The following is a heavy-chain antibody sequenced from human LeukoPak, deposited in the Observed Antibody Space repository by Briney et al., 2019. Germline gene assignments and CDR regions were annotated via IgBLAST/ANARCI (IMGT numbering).Heavy chain of an antibody. V-gene: IGHV4-31*03. J-gene: IGHJ5*02. D-gene: IGHD3-22*01. CDR2: IYYDGTA. Sequence: SQTLSLTCTVSGGSISSGGYYWGWIRQHPVKGLEWIGHIYYDGTAYYNLSLKSRFTISVDTSTNQFSLKLSSVTAADTAVYYCARRRDDDSGVHYNLFDPWGQGALVTVSS. CDR3: ARRRDDDSGVHYNLFDP. CDR1: GGSISSGGYY.